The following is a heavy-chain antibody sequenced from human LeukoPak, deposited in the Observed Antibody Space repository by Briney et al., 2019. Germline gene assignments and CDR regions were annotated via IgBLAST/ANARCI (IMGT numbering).Heavy chain of an antibody. Sequence: GGSLRLSCXASGFTFDGYGMGWVRQAPGKGLEWVSGINWNGGSTGYVDSVKGRFTIYRDNAKNFLYLQMNSLRVEDTALYYCARDGYGYSYDYWGQGTLVTVSS. CDR2: INWNGGST. CDR3: ARDGYGYSYDY. CDR1: GFTFDGYG. J-gene: IGHJ4*02. V-gene: IGHV3-20*04. D-gene: IGHD5-18*01.